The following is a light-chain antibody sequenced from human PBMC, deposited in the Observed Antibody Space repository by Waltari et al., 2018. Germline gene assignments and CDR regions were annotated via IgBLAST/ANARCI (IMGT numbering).Light chain of an antibody. CDR3: ASRDPTANAVV. V-gene: IGLV3-19*01. J-gene: IGLJ2*01. CDR1: SPRTYS. CDR2: STD. Sequence: SSELTHDPAVSVALGQTARITCQGDSPRTYSAVWYQHRPGQAPILVLYSTDDRPSGLPYRFSGSSSRDTASLTITGTQAEDEADYYCASRDPTANAVVFGGGTKLTVL.